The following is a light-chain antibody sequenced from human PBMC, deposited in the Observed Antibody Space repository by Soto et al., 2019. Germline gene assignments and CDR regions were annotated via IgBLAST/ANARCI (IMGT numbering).Light chain of an antibody. Sequence: QSALTQPASVSGSPGQSITISCTGTSSDVGGYNYVSWYQQHPGKAPKLMIYEVSNRPSGVSNRFSGSKSGNTASLTISGLQAEDEADYYCSSYTSRSTSCVFGTGTKVTVL. J-gene: IGLJ1*01. V-gene: IGLV2-14*01. CDR1: SSDVGGYNY. CDR2: EVS. CDR3: SSYTSRSTSCV.